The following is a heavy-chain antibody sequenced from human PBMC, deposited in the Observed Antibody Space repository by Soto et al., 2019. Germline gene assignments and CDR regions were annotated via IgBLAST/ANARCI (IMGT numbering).Heavy chain of an antibody. V-gene: IGHV3-21*01. D-gene: IGHD2-2*01. CDR1: GFTFSSYS. CDR2: ISSSSSYI. J-gene: IGHJ6*02. Sequence: PXGSLRLSCAASGFTFSSYSMNWVRQAPGKGLEWVSSISSSSSYIYYADSVKGRFTISRDNAKNSLYLQMNSLRAEDMAVYYCARDLEHDIVVVPDAIRIYYYYGMDVWGQGTTVTVSS. CDR3: ARDLEHDIVVVPDAIRIYYYYGMDV.